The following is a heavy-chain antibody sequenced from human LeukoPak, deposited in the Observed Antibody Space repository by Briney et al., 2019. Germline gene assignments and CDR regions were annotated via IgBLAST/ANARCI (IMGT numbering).Heavy chain of an antibody. J-gene: IGHJ6*03. D-gene: IGHD6-6*01. Sequence: PSQTLSLTCTVSGGSISSGGYYWSWIRQHPGKGLEWIGYIYYSGSTYYNPSLKSRVTISVDTSKNQFSLKLSSVTAADTAVYYCAREDSSSSDYYYYYMDVWGKGTTVTVSS. CDR1: GGSISSGGYY. V-gene: IGHV4-31*03. CDR3: AREDSSSSDYYYYYMDV. CDR2: IYYSGST.